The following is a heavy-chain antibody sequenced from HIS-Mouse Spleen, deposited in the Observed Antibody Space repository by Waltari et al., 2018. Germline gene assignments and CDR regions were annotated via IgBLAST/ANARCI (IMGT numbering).Heavy chain of an antibody. Sequence: RLSCAASGFPFSNAGMSWVRQAPGNGLGWVVRIKSKTDGGTTDYAAPVKGSFTISRDDSKNTLYLQMNSLKTEDTAVYYCTTGGGITGTPGWYFDLWGRGTLVTVSS. CDR3: TTGGGITGTPGWYFDL. J-gene: IGHJ2*01. CDR1: GFPFSNAG. D-gene: IGHD1-20*01. V-gene: IGHV3-15*01. CDR2: IKSKTDGGTT.